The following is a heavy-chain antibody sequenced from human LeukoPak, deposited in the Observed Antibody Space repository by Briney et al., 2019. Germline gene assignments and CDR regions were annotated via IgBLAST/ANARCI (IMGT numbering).Heavy chain of an antibody. CDR1: GGTFSSYA. CDR2: IIPILGIA. V-gene: IGHV1-69*04. J-gene: IGHJ1*01. Sequence: SVKLSCKASGGTFSSYAIRWVRQAPGQGLGWMGRIIPILGIANYAQKFQGRVTITADKSTSTAYVELSSLRSEDTAVYYCAKGPRQYFQHWGQGTLVTVSS. CDR3: AKGPRQYFQH.